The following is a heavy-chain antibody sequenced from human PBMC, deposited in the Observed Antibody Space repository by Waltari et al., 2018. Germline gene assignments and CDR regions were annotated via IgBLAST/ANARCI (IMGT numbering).Heavy chain of an antibody. CDR1: GGSIGSHY. CDR3: ARDLGTPRRCFVP. Sequence: QVQLQESGPGRVRPSGTLSLTGTVSGGSIGSHYWSGTRQPPGTGLEWIGYSYYSGVSDHKPSLMSRVTISVDTSQIQFSLQLSSVLAADTAVYYCARDLGTPRRCFVPWGQGPLVTVSS. D-gene: IGHD2-15*01. J-gene: IGHJ5*02. CDR2: SYYSGVS. V-gene: IGHV4-59*11.